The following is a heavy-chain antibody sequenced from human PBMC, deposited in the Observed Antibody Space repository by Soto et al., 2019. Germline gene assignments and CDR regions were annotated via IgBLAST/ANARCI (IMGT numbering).Heavy chain of an antibody. Sequence: QVQLQESGPGLVKPSGTLSLTCAVSGGSISSGTWCSWVRQPPGRGLEWIGEIYHSGSPNYNPTLMSRVTMSVDKSKILFSLRLSSVTAADSALYYCARRVPAAPNLFDPWGQRTLVTVSS. V-gene: IGHV4-4*02. D-gene: IGHD2-2*01. CDR1: GGSISSGTW. J-gene: IGHJ5*02. CDR2: IYHSGSP. CDR3: ARRVPAAPNLFDP.